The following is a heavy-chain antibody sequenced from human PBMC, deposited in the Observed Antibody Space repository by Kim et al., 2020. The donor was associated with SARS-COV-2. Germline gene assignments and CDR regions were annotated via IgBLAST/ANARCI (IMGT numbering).Heavy chain of an antibody. CDR1: GFTFSDSA. Sequence: GSLRLSCAASGFTFSDSAIHWVHQASGKGLEWVGRIRSKANTYATAYAASVKGRFTISRDDSKNTAYLQMNSLKTEDTAVYFCTRVPGTPLAFWDAFDIWGQGTMVTVSS. CDR2: IRSKANTYAT. D-gene: IGHD1-1*01. V-gene: IGHV3-73*01. J-gene: IGHJ3*02. CDR3: TRVPGTPLAFWDAFDI.